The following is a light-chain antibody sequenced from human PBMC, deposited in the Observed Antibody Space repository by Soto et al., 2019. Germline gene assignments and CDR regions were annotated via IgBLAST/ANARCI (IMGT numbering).Light chain of an antibody. CDR2: GAS. CDR1: QSVSSSY. Sequence: EIVLTQSPGTLSLSPGERATLSCGSSQSVSSSYLAWYQQKPGQAPRLLIYGASTRAAGIPARFSGSGSGTEFTLTISSLQSEDFAVYYCQQYNNWPGTFGQGTKVDIK. V-gene: IGKV3-15*01. J-gene: IGKJ1*01. CDR3: QQYNNWPGT.